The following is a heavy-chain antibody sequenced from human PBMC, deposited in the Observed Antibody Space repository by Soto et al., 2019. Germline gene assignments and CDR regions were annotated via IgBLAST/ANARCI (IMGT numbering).Heavy chain of an antibody. CDR2: ISNSGDYI. D-gene: IGHD2-2*01. V-gene: IGHV3-21*01. CDR3: ARDESAGSSIRY. Sequence: EVQVVESGGGLVKPGGSLRLSCTASGSTFRTYGMNWVRQAPGKGLEWVSSISNSGDYIYYADSVQGRFTISRDNAKNSLYLQMNSLRAEDTAVYFCARDESAGSSIRYWGQAILVTVSS. J-gene: IGHJ4*02. CDR1: GSTFRTYG.